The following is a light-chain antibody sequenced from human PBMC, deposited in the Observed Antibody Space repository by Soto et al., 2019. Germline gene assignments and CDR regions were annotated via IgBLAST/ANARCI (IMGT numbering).Light chain of an antibody. CDR1: SSDIGSYFL. J-gene: IGLJ1*01. CDR3: CSYAGSSTYV. Sequence: QSVLTQPASGSGSPGQSITISCTGTSSDIGSYFLVSWYQHYPGKAPQLIIYEASKRPSGVSNRFSDSKSDNTASLTISGLQAEDEADYYCCSYAGSSTYVFGSGTKLTVL. V-gene: IGLV2-23*01. CDR2: EAS.